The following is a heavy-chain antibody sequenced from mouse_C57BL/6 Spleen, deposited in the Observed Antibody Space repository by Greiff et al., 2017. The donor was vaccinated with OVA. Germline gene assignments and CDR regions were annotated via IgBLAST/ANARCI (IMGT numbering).Heavy chain of an antibody. Sequence: VQLQQSGPELVKPGASVKMSCKASGYTFTDYNMHWVKQSHGKSLEWIGYINPNNGGTSYDQKFKGKATLTVNKYSSTAYMELRSLTSENSAVYYCARDYYDYEPWFAYWGQGTLVTVSA. CDR1: GYTFTDYN. CDR2: INPNNGGT. J-gene: IGHJ3*01. D-gene: IGHD2-4*01. V-gene: IGHV1-22*01. CDR3: ARDYYDYEPWFAY.